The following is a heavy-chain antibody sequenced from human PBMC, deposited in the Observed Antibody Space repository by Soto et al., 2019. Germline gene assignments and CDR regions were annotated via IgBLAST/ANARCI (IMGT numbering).Heavy chain of an antibody. D-gene: IGHD1-26*01. CDR1: GYTFTGHY. J-gene: IGHJ4*02. CDR3: GRGRSGQIVIFY. V-gene: IGHV1-2*02. CDR2: IGPESGAT. Sequence: ASVKVSCKTSGYTFTGHYIHWVRQAPQQGPEWMGEIGPESGATRYAEKFRGRVTMTMDTSITTIYMELRNLSPDDTAVYYCGRGRSGQIVIFYWGQGTPVTVSS.